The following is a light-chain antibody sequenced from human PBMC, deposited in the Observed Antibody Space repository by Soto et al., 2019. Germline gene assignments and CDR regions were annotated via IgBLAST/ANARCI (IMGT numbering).Light chain of an antibody. CDR3: QQYDNVPLT. CDR2: DAS. Sequence: DTQMTQSPSSLSASVGDRVTITCQASRDISDYLNWYQQKPGKAPNLLIYDASNLETGVPSRFSGSGSGTHFTFTISRLQPEDTATYYCQQYDNVPLTFGGGTKVEIK. CDR1: RDISDY. J-gene: IGKJ4*01. V-gene: IGKV1-33*01.